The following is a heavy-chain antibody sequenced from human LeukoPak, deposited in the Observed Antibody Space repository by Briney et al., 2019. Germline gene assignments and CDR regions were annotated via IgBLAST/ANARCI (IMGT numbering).Heavy chain of an antibody. J-gene: IGHJ4*02. V-gene: IGHV1-18*01. CDR3: ARHADSSSWFLSASYYFDY. CDR2: ISAYNGNT. CDR1: GYTFTSYG. Sequence: ASVKVSCKASGYTFTSYGISWVRQAPGQGLEWMGWISAYNGNTNYAQKLQGRVTMTTDTSTSTAYMELRSLRSDDTAVYYCARHADSSSWFLSASYYFDYWGQGTLVTVSS. D-gene: IGHD6-13*01.